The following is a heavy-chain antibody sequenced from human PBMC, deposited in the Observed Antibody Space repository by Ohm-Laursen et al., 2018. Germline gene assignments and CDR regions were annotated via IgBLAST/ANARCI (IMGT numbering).Heavy chain of an antibody. CDR1: GYTFTSYD. D-gene: IGHD1/OR15-1a*01. CDR3: ARMGPQQPHWYFDL. J-gene: IGHJ2*01. Sequence: ASVKVSCKASGYTFTSYDINWVRQATGQGLEWMGWMNPNSGNTGYAQKFQGRVTMTRNTSINTAYMELSSLRSEDTAVYYCARMGPQQPHWYFDLWGRGTLLTVSS. V-gene: IGHV1-8*01. CDR2: MNPNSGNT.